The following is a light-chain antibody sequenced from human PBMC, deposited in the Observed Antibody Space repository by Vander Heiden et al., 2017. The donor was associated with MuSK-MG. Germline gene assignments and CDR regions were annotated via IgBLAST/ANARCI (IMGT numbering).Light chain of an antibody. CDR2: DAS. Sequence: DIQMTQSPSTLSASVGDRVTITCRASQSISSWLAWYQQKPGKAPKLLIYDASSLESGVPSRFSGSGSGTEFTLTISSLQPDDFATYYCQHDNSSTWTFGLGTKVEIK. V-gene: IGKV1-5*01. CDR1: QSISSW. CDR3: QHDNSSTWT. J-gene: IGKJ1*01.